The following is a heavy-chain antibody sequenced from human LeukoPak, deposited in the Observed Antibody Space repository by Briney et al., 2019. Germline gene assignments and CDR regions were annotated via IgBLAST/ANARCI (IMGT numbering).Heavy chain of an antibody. CDR3: AKGTGVGGDDAFDF. CDR2: ISGSGGST. J-gene: IGHJ3*01. D-gene: IGHD3-3*01. Sequence: GGSLRLSCAVSGSTFSSYAMAWVRQAPGKGLEWVSGISGSGGSTYYADSLKGRFIISRDNSNNTVFLQMNSLRAEDTAIYYCAKGTGVGGDDAFDFWGQGTMVTVSS. V-gene: IGHV3-23*01. CDR1: GSTFSSYA.